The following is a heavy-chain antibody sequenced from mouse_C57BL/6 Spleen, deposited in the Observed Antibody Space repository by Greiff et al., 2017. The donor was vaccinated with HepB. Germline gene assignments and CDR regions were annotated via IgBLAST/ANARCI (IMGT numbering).Heavy chain of an antibody. Sequence: QVQLQQPGAELVRPGSSVKLSCKASGYTFTSYWMHWVKQRPIKGLEWIGNIDPSDSETHYNQKFKDKATLTVDKSSSTAYMQLSSLTSEDSAVYYCARSPSMLYCAMDYWGQGTSVTVSS. CDR3: ARSPSMLYCAMDY. V-gene: IGHV1-52*01. J-gene: IGHJ4*01. CDR2: IDPSDSET. D-gene: IGHD2-3*01. CDR1: GYTFTSYW.